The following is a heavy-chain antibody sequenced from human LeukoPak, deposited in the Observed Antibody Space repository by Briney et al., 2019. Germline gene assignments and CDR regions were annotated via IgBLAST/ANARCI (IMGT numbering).Heavy chain of an antibody. J-gene: IGHJ4*02. CDR3: ARDNVVRGGFDY. V-gene: IGHV4-30-2*01. CDR1: GGSISSGGYS. CDR2: IYHSGST. D-gene: IGHD3-10*01. Sequence: SQAQSLTCAVSGGSISSGGYSWSWIRQPPGKGLEWIGYIYHSGSTYYNPSLKSRVTISVDRSKNQFSLKLSSVTAADTAVYYCARDNVVRGGFDYWGQGTLVTVSS.